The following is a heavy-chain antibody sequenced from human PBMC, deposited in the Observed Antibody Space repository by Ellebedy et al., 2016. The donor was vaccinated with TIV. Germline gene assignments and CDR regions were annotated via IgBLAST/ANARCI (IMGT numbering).Heavy chain of an antibody. Sequence: GGSLRLXXAASGFTFSSYVMHWVRQAPGKGLEWMAVLWSDGSNKAYADSVKGRFTISRDTSKNTLYLQMNSLRAEDTAVYYCARHDYGSGSYYSPEFDYWGQGTLVTVSS. D-gene: IGHD3-10*01. J-gene: IGHJ4*02. V-gene: IGHV3-33*01. CDR2: LWSDGSNK. CDR3: ARHDYGSGSYYSPEFDY. CDR1: GFTFSSYV.